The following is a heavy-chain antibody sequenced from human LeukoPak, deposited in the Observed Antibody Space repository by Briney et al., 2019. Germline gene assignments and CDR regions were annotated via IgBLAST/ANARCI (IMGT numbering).Heavy chain of an antibody. CDR1: GYTFTNYY. D-gene: IGHD3-10*01. Sequence: ASVKVSCKASGYTFTNYYMHWVRQAPGQGLEWMGIINPSGGSTTYAQKFQGRVIMTRVTSTSTAYMELSSLRSEDTAVYYCARVLWFGELLSHGIPSWFDPWGQGTLVTVSS. CDR2: INPSGGST. V-gene: IGHV1-46*01. CDR3: ARVLWFGELLSHGIPSWFDP. J-gene: IGHJ5*02.